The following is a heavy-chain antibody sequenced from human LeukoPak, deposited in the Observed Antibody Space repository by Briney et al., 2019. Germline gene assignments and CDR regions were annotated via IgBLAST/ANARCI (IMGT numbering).Heavy chain of an antibody. CDR1: GFTFSSYA. J-gene: IGHJ4*02. CDR2: LYTDGHT. Sequence: PGGSLRLSCAASGFTFSSYAMHWVRQAPGKGLEWVSVLYTDGHTYYADSVKGRFTISRDNSKNTPYLQMNSLRAEDTAVYYCARDRPGGSYLDFDYWGQGTLVTVSS. CDR3: ARDRPGGSYLDFDY. V-gene: IGHV3-66*01. D-gene: IGHD1-26*01.